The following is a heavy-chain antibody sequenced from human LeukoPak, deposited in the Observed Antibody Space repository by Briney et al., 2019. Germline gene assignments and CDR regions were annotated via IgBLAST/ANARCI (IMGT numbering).Heavy chain of an antibody. CDR3: ARGLRQLRYFDRPLDYMDV. J-gene: IGHJ6*03. Sequence: GGSLRLSCAASGFTFSSYSMNWVRQAPGKGLEWVSSISSSSSYVYYADSVKGRFTISRDNAKNSLYLQMNSLRAEDTAVYYCARGLRQLRYFDRPLDYMDVWGEGTTVTVSS. D-gene: IGHD3-9*01. CDR1: GFTFSSYS. V-gene: IGHV3-21*01. CDR2: ISSSSSYV.